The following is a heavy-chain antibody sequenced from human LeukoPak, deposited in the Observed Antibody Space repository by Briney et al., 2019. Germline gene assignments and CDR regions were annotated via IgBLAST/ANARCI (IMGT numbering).Heavy chain of an antibody. CDR2: IGTGGDT. Sequence: AGGSLRLSCAASGFVLSKNDMHWVRQVTGKGLEWVSGIGTGGDTYYPGSVKGRFSIFRESAKNSLYLQMKSLTVGDTGVYYCGREGDGGWIEHWGQGTLVTVSS. V-gene: IGHV3-13*01. CDR1: GFVLSKND. CDR3: GREGDGGWIEH. D-gene: IGHD6-19*01. J-gene: IGHJ4*02.